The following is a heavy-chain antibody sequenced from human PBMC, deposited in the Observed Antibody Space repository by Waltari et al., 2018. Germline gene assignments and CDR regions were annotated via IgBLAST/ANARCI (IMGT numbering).Heavy chain of an antibody. J-gene: IGHJ5*02. CDR2: FDPEDGET. D-gene: IGHD3-22*01. V-gene: IGHV1-24*01. CDR3: ATDQGRNPYYYDSSGYYH. Sequence: QVQLVQSGAEVKKPGASVKVSCKVSGYTRTELSMHWVRQAPGKGLEWMGGFDPEDGETIYAQKFQGRVTMTEDTSTDTAYMELSSLRSEDTAVYYCATDQGRNPYYYDSSGYYHWGQGTLVTVSS. CDR1: GYTRTELS.